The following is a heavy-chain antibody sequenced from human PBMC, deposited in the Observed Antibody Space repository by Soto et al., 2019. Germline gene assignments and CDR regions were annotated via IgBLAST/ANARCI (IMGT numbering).Heavy chain of an antibody. CDR2: IYYSGST. CDR1: GGSISSSSYY. Sequence: SETLSLTCTVSGGSISSSSYYWGWIRQPPGKGLEWIGSIYYSGSTYYNPSLKSRVTISVDTSKNQFSLKLSSVTAADTAVYYCAKALGGYDRSYYFDYWGQGTLVTVSS. D-gene: IGHD5-12*01. J-gene: IGHJ4*02. V-gene: IGHV4-39*01. CDR3: AKALGGYDRSYYFDY.